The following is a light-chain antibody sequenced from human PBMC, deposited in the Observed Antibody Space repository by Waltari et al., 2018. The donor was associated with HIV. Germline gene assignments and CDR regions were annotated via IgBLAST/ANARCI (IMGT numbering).Light chain of an antibody. Sequence: ASPGQTVTISCTRSSGSLASDYVQWCQQRPGSAPATVIYMDTQRPSGVPERCSGSIDSSSNSASLSIAGLKTEDEADDYCQSHDSRKHWGFGGGTKLTVL. CDR1: SGSLASDY. V-gene: IGLV6-57*03. CDR3: QSHDSRKHWG. J-gene: IGLJ3*02. CDR2: MDT.